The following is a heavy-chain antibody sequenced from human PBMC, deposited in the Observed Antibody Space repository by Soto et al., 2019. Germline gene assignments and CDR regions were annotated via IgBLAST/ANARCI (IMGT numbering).Heavy chain of an antibody. V-gene: IGHV4-30-4*01. D-gene: IGHD1-26*01. Sequence: SETLSLTCTVSGGSISSGDYYWSWIRQPPGKGLEWIGYIYYSGSTYYNPSLKSRVTISVDTSKNQFSLKLSSVTAADTAVYYCASRYSGTTTGHWFDPWGQGTLVTVSS. CDR1: GGSISSGDYY. CDR2: IYYSGST. J-gene: IGHJ5*02. CDR3: ASRYSGTTTGHWFDP.